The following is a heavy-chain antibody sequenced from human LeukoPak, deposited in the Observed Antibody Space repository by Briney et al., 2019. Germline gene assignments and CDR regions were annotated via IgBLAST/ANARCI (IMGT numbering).Heavy chain of an antibody. J-gene: IGHJ4*02. CDR2: IDHSGGT. V-gene: IGHV4-34*01. Sequence: SETLSLTCAFYGGSFTDYHWSWIRQPPGKGPEWIGEIDHSGGTNYNPSLKSRVTMSVDTSKSQFSLKLSSVTAEDTAVYYCAKEMSSDGGNSDYWGQGTLVTVSS. D-gene: IGHD4-23*01. CDR3: AKEMSSDGGNSDY. CDR1: GGSFTDYH.